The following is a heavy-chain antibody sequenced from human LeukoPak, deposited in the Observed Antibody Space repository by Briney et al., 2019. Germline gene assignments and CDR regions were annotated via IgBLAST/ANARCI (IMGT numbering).Heavy chain of an antibody. D-gene: IGHD3-9*01. CDR2: ITGSGDTT. CDR1: GFIFRNYA. CDR3: AKWGDYDILTGYYVSDF. J-gene: IGHJ4*02. V-gene: IGHV3-23*01. Sequence: GGSLRLSCAASGFIFRNYAMSWVRQAPGKGLEWVSAITGSGDTTYYADSVKGRLTISRDNSKNTLYVEMNTLRAEDTAVYYCAKWGDYDILTGYYVSDFWGQGTLVTVSS.